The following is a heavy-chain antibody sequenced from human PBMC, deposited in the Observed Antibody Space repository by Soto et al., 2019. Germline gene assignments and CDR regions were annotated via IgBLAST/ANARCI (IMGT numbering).Heavy chain of an antibody. CDR2: INDDGSST. D-gene: IGHD1-1*01. CDR1: GFTFSMYW. Sequence: PGGSLRLSCAASGFTFSMYWMHWVRQVPGKGPEWVSRINDDGSSTNYADSVKGRLTISRDNAKNTLYLQMNDLRAEDTAVYYCTRGPRSTSTGTGAFWGQGTLVTVSS. J-gene: IGHJ4*02. V-gene: IGHV3-74*01. CDR3: TRGPRSTSTGTGAF.